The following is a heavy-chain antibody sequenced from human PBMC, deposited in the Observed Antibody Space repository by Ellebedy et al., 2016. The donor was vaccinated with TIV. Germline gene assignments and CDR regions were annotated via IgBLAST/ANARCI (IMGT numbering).Heavy chain of an antibody. J-gene: IGHJ5*02. Sequence: GESLKISXAASGFTFSSYSMNWVRQAPGKGLEWLGVIWHDASQKFHADSVEGRFTISRDNSKNTLYLQMDNLGAEDTAVYYCAREFAVAGDPANWFDPWGQGTLVSVSS. CDR3: AREFAVAGDPANWFDP. V-gene: IGHV3-33*08. CDR1: GFTFSSYS. CDR2: IWHDASQK. D-gene: IGHD6-19*01.